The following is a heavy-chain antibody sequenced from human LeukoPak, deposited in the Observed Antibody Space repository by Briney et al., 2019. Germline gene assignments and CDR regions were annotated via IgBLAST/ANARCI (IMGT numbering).Heavy chain of an antibody. V-gene: IGHV1-18*01. CDR2: ISPYNGNT. D-gene: IGHD1-26*01. J-gene: IGHJ4*02. Sequence: ASVKDSCKASGYTFTSSGMNWVRQAPGQRLEWMGWISPYNGNTNYAQKVQDRVTMTTDTSTSTAYMELRSLTSDDTAVYYCARGLGATTFADFDYWGQGTLVTVSS. CDR1: GYTFTSSG. CDR3: ARGLGATTFADFDY.